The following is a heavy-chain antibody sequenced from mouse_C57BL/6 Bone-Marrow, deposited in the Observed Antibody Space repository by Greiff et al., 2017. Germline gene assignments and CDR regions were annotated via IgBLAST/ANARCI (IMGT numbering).Heavy chain of an antibody. V-gene: IGHV14-4*01. Sequence: VQLQQSGAELVRPGASVKLSCTASGFNIKDDYMHWVKQRPEQGLEWIGWIDPENGDTEYASKFQGNATITADTSSNTAYLQLSSLTSEDTAVYYCTTPIYYAMDYWGQGTSVTVSA. J-gene: IGHJ4*01. CDR1: GFNIKDDY. CDR2: IDPENGDT. CDR3: TTPIYYAMDY.